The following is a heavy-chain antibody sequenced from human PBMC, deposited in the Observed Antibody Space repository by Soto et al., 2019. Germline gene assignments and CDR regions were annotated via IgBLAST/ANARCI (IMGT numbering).Heavy chain of an antibody. J-gene: IGHJ5*02. Sequence: EVQLVESGGGLVQPGGSLRLSCAASGFTFSTYWMHWVRQAPGKGLVWVSRMNSDGSRSDYADSVKGRFTISRDNARNTLYLQMNSLSAEDTAVYYCARDTGYSSSWYVHNWFDPWGQGTLVTVSS. CDR3: ARDTGYSSSWYVHNWFDP. V-gene: IGHV3-74*01. CDR2: MNSDGSRS. CDR1: GFTFSTYW. D-gene: IGHD6-13*01.